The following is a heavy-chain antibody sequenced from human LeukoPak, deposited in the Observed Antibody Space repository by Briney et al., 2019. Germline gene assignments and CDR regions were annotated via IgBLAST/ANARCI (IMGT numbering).Heavy chain of an antibody. V-gene: IGHV3-15*07. J-gene: IGHJ4*02. D-gene: IGHD3-22*01. CDR1: GFSFNNAW. CDR2: IKSKTDGGTT. CDR3: STTYYYDSSEGY. Sequence: GSLRLSCTPSGTASGFSFNNAWMNWVRQAPGKGLEWVGRIKSKTDGGTTDYAAPVKGRFTISRDDSKNTLYLQMNSLKTEDTAVYYCSTTYYYDSSEGYWGQGTLVTVSS.